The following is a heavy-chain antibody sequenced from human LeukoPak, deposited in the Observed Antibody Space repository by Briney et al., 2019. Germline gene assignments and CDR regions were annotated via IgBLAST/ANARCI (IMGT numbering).Heavy chain of an antibody. V-gene: IGHV3-30*18. CDR1: GFTFSSYG. Sequence: GRSLRLSCAASGFTFSSYGMHWVRQAPGKGLEWVAVISYDGSNKYYADSVKGRFTISRDNSKNTLYLQMNSLRAEDTAVYYCAKDKGASFSSPFDYWGQGTLVTVSS. D-gene: IGHD4/OR15-4a*01. CDR3: AKDKGASFSSPFDY. J-gene: IGHJ4*02. CDR2: ISYDGSNK.